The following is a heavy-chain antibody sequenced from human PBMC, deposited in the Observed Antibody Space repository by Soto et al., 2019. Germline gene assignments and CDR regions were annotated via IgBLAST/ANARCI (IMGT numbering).Heavy chain of an antibody. J-gene: IGHJ6*02. CDR3: ARGGPPYCSSTSCSRDFYYYYGMDV. D-gene: IGHD2-2*01. CDR1: GFTFSSYG. V-gene: IGHV3-33*01. Sequence: GGSLRLSCAASGFTFSSYGMHWVRQAPGKGLEWVAVIWYDGSNKYYADSVKGRFTISRDNSKNTLYLQMNSLRAEDTAVYYCARGGPPYCSSTSCSRDFYYYYGMDVWGHGTTVTVSS. CDR2: IWYDGSNK.